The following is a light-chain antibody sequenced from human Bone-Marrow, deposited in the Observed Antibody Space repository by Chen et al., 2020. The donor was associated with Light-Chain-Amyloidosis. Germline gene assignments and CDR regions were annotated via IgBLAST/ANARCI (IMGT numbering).Light chain of an antibody. CDR1: NSDVGAYNY. CDR3: SSDTSSSTRV. V-gene: IGLV2-14*03. CDR2: DVS. Sequence: QSALTQPASVSGSPGQSITISCTGTNSDVGAYNYVSWYQQHPGEAPKLMIYDVSNRPSGVSNRFSGYKAGNTASLTISGLQAGDEANYYCSSDTSSSTRVFGGGTKLTVL. J-gene: IGLJ2*01.